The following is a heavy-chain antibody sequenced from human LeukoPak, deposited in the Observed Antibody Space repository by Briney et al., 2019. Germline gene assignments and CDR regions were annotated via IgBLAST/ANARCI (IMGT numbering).Heavy chain of an antibody. J-gene: IGHJ4*02. CDR2: ISVYNGNT. CDR1: GYTFTSYG. CDR3: AREEANWGSPFDS. V-gene: IGHV1-18*01. Sequence: ASVTVSFKASGYTFTSYGISWVRQAPGQGREWMGWISVYNGNTNYAQKFQGRVTMTTDTSTSTAYMEVRSLRSDDTAVYYCAREEANWGSPFDSWGQGTLVTVSS. D-gene: IGHD7-27*01.